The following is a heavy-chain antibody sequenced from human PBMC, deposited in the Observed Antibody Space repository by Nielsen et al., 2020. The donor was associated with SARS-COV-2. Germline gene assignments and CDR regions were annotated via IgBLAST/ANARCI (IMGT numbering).Heavy chain of an antibody. CDR2: INPNSGGT. CDR3: AALLITSREPC. CDR1: GYTFTSYY. D-gene: IGHD3-3*01. J-gene: IGHJ4*02. V-gene: IGHV1-2*06. Sequence: ASVKVSCKASGYTFTSYYIHWVRQAPGQGLEWMGRINPNSGGTNYAQKFQGRVTMTRDTSISTAYMELSRLRSDDTAVYYCAALLITSREPCWGQGTLVTVSS.